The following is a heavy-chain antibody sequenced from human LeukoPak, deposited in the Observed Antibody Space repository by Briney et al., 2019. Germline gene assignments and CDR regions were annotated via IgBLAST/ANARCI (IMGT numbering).Heavy chain of an antibody. CDR2: TSHDEGNK. V-gene: IGHV3-30-3*01. D-gene: IGHD5-18*01. Sequence: PGGSLRLSCVASGFTFSNYAMHWVRQAPGKGLEWVAATSHDEGNKYYADSVKGRFTISRDNSRNTLYLEVNSLRTDDTAVYYCARGPGLAMGKGYFDYCGQGTLVTVSS. CDR3: ARGPGLAMGKGYFDY. J-gene: IGHJ4*02. CDR1: GFTFSNYA.